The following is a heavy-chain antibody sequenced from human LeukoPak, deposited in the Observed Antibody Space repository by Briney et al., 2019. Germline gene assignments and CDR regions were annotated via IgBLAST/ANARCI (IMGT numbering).Heavy chain of an antibody. CDR1: GGSISSSSYY. V-gene: IGHV4-39*07. CDR3: ASRKLGNDY. D-gene: IGHD7-27*01. Sequence: TSETLSLTCTVSGGSISSSSYYWGWIRQPPGKGLEWIGSIYYSGSTYYNPSLKSRVTISADTSKNQFSLKLSSVTAADTAVYYCASRKLGNDYWGQGTLVTVSS. J-gene: IGHJ4*02. CDR2: IYYSGST.